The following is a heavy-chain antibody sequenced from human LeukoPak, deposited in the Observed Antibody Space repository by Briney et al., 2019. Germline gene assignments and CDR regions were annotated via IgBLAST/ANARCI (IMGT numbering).Heavy chain of an antibody. CDR3: ARGSFDGSGYYVFDY. CDR2: IYNTGNT. D-gene: IGHD3-22*01. CDR1: GGSISANY. J-gene: IGHJ4*02. Sequence: SETLSLTCSVSGGSISANYWSWIRQPAGKGLEWIGRIYNTGNTNYSPSLESRVTMSADTSKNQFSLRLSSVTAADTAVYYCARGSFDGSGYYVFDYWGQGSLVTVSS. V-gene: IGHV4-4*07.